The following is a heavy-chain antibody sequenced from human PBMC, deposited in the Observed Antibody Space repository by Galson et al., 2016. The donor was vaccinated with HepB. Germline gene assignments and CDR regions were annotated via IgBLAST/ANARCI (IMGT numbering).Heavy chain of an antibody. CDR3: RYGMDV. CDR2: IKSKTDGGTT. Sequence: SLRLSCAASGFTFSNAWMSWVRQAPGKGLEWVGRIKSKTDGGTTDYAAPVKGRFSISRGDSKNTLYLQMDSLKTEDTAVYYCRYGMDVWGQGTTVTVSS. CDR1: GFTFSNAW. V-gene: IGHV3-15*01. J-gene: IGHJ6*02.